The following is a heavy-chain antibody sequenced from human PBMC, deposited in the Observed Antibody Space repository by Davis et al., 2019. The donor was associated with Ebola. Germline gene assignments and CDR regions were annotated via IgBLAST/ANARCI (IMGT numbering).Heavy chain of an antibody. CDR1: GFTFSSYA. CDR2: ISYDGSNK. V-gene: IGHV3-30*04. D-gene: IGHD4-17*01. Sequence: GESLKISCAASGFTFSSYAMSWVRQAPGKGLEWVAVISYDGSNKYYADSVKGRFTISRDNSKNTLYLQMSSLRAEDTAVYYCARHDYGDSHFDYWGQGTLVTVSS. CDR3: ARHDYGDSHFDY. J-gene: IGHJ4*02.